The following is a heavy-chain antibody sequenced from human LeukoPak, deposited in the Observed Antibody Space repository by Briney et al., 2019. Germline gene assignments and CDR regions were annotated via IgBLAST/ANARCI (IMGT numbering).Heavy chain of an antibody. D-gene: IGHD2-2*01. J-gene: IGHJ2*01. CDR1: GGSISSYY. Sequence: SETLSLTCTVSGGSISSYYWSWIRQPPGKGLEWIGYIYYSGSTNYNPSLKSRVTISVDTSKNQFSLKLSSVTAADTAVYYCAISRFIGYCSSTSCYVDWYFDLWGRGTLVTVSS. V-gene: IGHV4-59*01. CDR3: AISRFIGYCSSTSCYVDWYFDL. CDR2: IYYSGST.